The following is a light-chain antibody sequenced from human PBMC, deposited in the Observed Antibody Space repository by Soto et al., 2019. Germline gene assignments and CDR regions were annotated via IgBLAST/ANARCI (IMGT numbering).Light chain of an antibody. Sequence: QSVLTQPPSASGTPGQRVTISCSGSSSNIGSSTVNWYQQLPGTAPKLLIYSNNQRSSGVPDRFSGYKSGTSASLAISGLQSEDEADYYCAAWDDSLNGVEFGGGTKLTVL. CDR1: SSNIGSST. CDR2: SNN. V-gene: IGLV1-44*01. CDR3: AAWDDSLNGVE. J-gene: IGLJ2*01.